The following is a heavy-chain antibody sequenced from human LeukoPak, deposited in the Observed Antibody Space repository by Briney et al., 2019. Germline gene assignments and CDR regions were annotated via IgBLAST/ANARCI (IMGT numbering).Heavy chain of an antibody. J-gene: IGHJ6*03. Sequence: SVKVSCKASGYTFTGYYMHWVRQAPGQGLKWMGGIIPIFGTANYAQKFQGRVTITADESTSTAYMELSSLRAEDTAVYYCARVGTPMVTIVAPYYMDVWGKGTTVTVSS. V-gene: IGHV1-69*13. D-gene: IGHD5-18*01. CDR1: GYTFTGYY. CDR2: IIPIFGTA. CDR3: ARVGTPMVTIVAPYYMDV.